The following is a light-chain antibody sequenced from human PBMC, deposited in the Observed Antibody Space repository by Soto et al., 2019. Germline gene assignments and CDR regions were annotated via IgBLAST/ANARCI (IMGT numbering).Light chain of an antibody. Sequence: TVSGAVGDRVSITCRASQTISSWLAWYQQKPGKAPKLLIYKASTLKSGVPSRFSGSGSGTEFTLTISSLQPDDFAPYYSQHYTCYSEAFGQVTKVAIK. V-gene: IGKV1-5*03. CDR1: QTISSW. CDR2: KAS. J-gene: IGKJ1*01. CDR3: QHYTCYSEA.